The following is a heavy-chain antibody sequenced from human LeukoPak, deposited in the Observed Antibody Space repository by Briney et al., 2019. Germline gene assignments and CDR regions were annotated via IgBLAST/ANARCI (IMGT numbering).Heavy chain of an antibody. CDR2: IYSSGST. V-gene: IGHV4-4*07. CDR3: VRVSPIAAAGSSYYFAMDV. J-gene: IGHJ6*02. D-gene: IGHD6-13*01. Sequence: SETLSLTCTVSGGSISSYYWSWIRQPAGKGLEWMGRIYSSGSTNYNPSFTSRVTMSLDTSNNQFSLKLTSVTAADTAVYYCVRVSPIAAAGSSYYFAMDVWGQGTTVTVSS. CDR1: GGSISSYY.